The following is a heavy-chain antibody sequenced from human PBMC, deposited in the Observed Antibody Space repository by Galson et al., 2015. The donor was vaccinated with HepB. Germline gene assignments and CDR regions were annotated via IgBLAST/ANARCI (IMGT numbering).Heavy chain of an antibody. J-gene: IGHJ4*02. CDR1: GFTFSSYA. CDR2: ISGNGGAT. CDR3: AKDTYYYDTSGPQFDY. Sequence: SLRLSCAASGFTFSSYAMYWVRQAPGKGLEWVSGISGNGGATYYLDSVKGRFTISRDNSKNTLYLQMNSLGADDTALYFCAKDTYYYDTSGPQFDYWGQGTLVTVSS. V-gene: IGHV3-23*01. D-gene: IGHD3-22*01.